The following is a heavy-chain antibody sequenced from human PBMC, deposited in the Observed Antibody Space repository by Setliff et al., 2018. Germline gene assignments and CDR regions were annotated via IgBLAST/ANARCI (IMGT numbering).Heavy chain of an antibody. J-gene: IGHJ3*02. CDR3: IRDTSGRDAFDI. Sequence: GGSLRLSCEASGFTFSNYAMGWVRQAPGKGLEWVSVIYSGGSRTYSADSVKGRFTIFRDNSRNTLHLQMNSLRAEDTAVYYCIRDTSGRDAFDIWGQGTMVT. V-gene: IGHV3-23*03. D-gene: IGHD6-19*01. CDR1: GFTFSNYA. CDR2: IYSGGSRT.